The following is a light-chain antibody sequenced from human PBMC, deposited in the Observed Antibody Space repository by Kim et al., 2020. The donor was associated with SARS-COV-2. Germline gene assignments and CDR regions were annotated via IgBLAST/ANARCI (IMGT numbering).Light chain of an antibody. CDR3: QQFNNSPYT. CDR1: QSVTSRY. J-gene: IGKJ2*01. Sequence: LSPGKSATLSCSASQSVTSRYIAWYQQKPGQAPRLLIYGAFTRATGIPDRFSGSGSGTELTLTIDRLEPEDFAMYYCQQFNNSPYTFGQGTKLEIK. V-gene: IGKV3-20*01. CDR2: GAF.